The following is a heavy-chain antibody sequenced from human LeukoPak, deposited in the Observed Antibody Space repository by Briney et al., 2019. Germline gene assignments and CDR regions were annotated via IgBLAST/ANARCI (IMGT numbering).Heavy chain of an antibody. D-gene: IGHD5-18*01. CDR2: IYYSGST. J-gene: IGHJ5*02. CDR3: ARDGTGYSYECNWFDP. CDR1: GGSISCGDYY. V-gene: IGHV4-30-4*08. Sequence: SETLSLTCTVSGGSISCGDYYWSWIRQPPGKGLEWSGYIYYSGSTYYNPSLKSRVTISVDTSKNQFSLKLSSVTAADTAVYCCARDGTGYSYECNWFDPWGQGTLVTVSS.